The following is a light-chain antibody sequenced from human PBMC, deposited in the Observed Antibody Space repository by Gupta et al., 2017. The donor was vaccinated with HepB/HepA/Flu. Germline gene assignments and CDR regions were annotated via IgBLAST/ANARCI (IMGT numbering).Light chain of an antibody. J-gene: IGKJ4*01. CDR1: QSIGSY. CDR2: GAS. V-gene: IGKV3-11*01. CDR3: QQHATTPLT. Sequence: EFVLTQSPATLSLSPGERGTLSCRASQSIGSYLAWYQQKPGQAPRLLIYGASNRATGIPARFSGSGSGTDFTLTISSLQAEDVAVYYCQQHATTPLTFGGGTKVEIK.